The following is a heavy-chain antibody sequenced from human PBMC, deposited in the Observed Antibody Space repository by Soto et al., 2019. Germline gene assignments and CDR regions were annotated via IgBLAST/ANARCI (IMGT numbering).Heavy chain of an antibody. CDR1: GFTFSSYA. Sequence: PGGSLRLSCSVSGFTFSSYAMHWVRQAPGKGLEYASSISSDGRSTYYADSVKGRFTISRDNSKNTLYLQMSSLRAEDTAIYYCVKDRYIDYWGQGTLVTAPQ. CDR2: ISSDGRST. V-gene: IGHV3-64D*06. J-gene: IGHJ4*02. CDR3: VKDRYIDY.